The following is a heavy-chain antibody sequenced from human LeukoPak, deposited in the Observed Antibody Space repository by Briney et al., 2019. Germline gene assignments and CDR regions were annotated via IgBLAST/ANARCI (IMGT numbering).Heavy chain of an antibody. CDR3: ARNRGPRYCSSTSCYGAHNWNDP. CDR2: ISYEGGVK. J-gene: IGHJ5*02. V-gene: IGHV3-30*01. CDR1: GFTFGGDA. Sequence: GGSLRLSCAASGFTFGGDAMHWVRQAPGKGLEWLAIISYEGGVKYLADPVKGRFTISRDNSQNTLYLQMNGLRAEDTAVYYCARNRGPRYCSSTSCYGAHNWNDPWGQGTLVTVSS. D-gene: IGHD2-2*01.